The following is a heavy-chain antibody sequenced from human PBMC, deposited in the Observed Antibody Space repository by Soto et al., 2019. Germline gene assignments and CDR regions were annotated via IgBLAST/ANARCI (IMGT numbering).Heavy chain of an antibody. D-gene: IGHD6-13*01. CDR1: GYRFSIFW. CDR3: ARHGYSSSWYPDH. Sequence: GESLKISCQASGYRFSIFWIGWVRQMPGKGLEWMGIAQPGYSDTRYSPAFQGHVTISADESTNTAYLQWSSLRASDTAMYFCARHGYSSSWYPDHWGQGTLVTVPS. V-gene: IGHV5-51*01. J-gene: IGHJ4*02. CDR2: AQPGYSDT.